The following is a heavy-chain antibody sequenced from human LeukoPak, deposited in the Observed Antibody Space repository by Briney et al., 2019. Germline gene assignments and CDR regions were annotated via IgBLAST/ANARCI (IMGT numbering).Heavy chain of an antibody. Sequence: ASVKVSCKASGYTFTSYDINWVRQATGQGLEWMGWMNPNSGNTGYAQKFQGRVTMTRNTSISTAYMELSSLRSEDTAVYYCARGAVAVTDAFDIWGQETMVTVSS. V-gene: IGHV1-8*01. J-gene: IGHJ3*02. CDR1: GYTFTSYD. CDR2: MNPNSGNT. CDR3: ARGAVAVTDAFDI. D-gene: IGHD6-19*01.